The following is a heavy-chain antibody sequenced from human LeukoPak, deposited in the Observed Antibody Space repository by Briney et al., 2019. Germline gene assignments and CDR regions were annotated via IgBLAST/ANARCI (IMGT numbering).Heavy chain of an antibody. Sequence: SVKVSCKASGGTFSSYAISWVRQAPGQGLEWMGGIIPIFGTASYAQKFQGRVTITADESTSTAYMELSSLRSEDTAVYYCARVLSGYSYDYYYYHGMDVWGQGTTVTVSS. CDR2: IIPIFGTA. V-gene: IGHV1-69*13. CDR1: GGTFSSYA. J-gene: IGHJ6*02. CDR3: ARVLSGYSYDYYYYHGMDV. D-gene: IGHD5-18*01.